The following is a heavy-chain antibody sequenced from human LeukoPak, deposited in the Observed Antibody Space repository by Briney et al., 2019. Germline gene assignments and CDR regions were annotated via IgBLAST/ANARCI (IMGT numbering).Heavy chain of an antibody. D-gene: IGHD3-10*01. V-gene: IGHV4-4*07. J-gene: IGHJ4*02. Sequence: SGTLCLTCTVSGGSISNYYRSWIRQPAGKGLEWIGRIDTSGSTNYNPSLKSRVTISVDTSENPLSLQLSSVTAADTAVYYCAGRFKRGGFAELLCVDDWGLGTLVTVSS. CDR2: IDTSGST. CDR3: AGRFKRGGFAELLCVDD. CDR1: GGSISNYY.